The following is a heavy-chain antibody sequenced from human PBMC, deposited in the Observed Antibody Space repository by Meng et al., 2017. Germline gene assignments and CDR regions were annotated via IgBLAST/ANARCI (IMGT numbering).Heavy chain of an antibody. J-gene: IGHJ4*02. CDR3: ARGFYSSGWNTFNY. D-gene: IGHD6-19*01. V-gene: IGHV4-34*01. CDR1: AGPFNGYY. Sequence: VQVQSWGAGSFGAPETLPLSCGCHAGPFNGYYWTWTRQPPGKGLEWVGDINHSGSTNYYPSLKSRVTISLDTSKNQFSLKLRSVTAADTAVYFCARGFYSSGWNTFNYWGQGTLVTVSS. CDR2: INHSGST.